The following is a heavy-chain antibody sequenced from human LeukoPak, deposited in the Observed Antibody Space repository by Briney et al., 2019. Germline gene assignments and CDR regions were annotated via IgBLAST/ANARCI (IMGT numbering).Heavy chain of an antibody. D-gene: IGHD3-9*01. J-gene: IGHJ6*03. CDR1: GFTFSSYG. V-gene: IGHV3-23*01. CDR3: AKDPLPYYDIPQYMDV. CDR2: ISGSGGST. Sequence: GGTLRLSCAASGFTFSSYGMSWVRQAPGKGLEWVSAISGSGGSTYYADSVKGRFTISRDNSKNTLYLQMNSLRAEDTAVYYCAKDPLPYYDIPQYMDVWGKGTTVTISS.